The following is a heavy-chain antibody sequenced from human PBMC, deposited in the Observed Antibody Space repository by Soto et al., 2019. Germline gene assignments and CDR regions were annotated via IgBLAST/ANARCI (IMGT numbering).Heavy chain of an antibody. V-gene: IGHV3-23*01. J-gene: IGHJ4*02. D-gene: IGHD7-27*01. CDR2: ISSSGGST. CDR3: AKGWGDY. CDR1: GFTFSSYT. Sequence: EVQLLESGGGLVQPGGSLRLSCAASGFTFSSYTMSWVRQGPGKGLEWVSGISSSGGSTVYADSVKGRFTISRDNFKNTLYLQMNSRRAEDTAVYYCAKGWGDYWGQGNPVTVSS.